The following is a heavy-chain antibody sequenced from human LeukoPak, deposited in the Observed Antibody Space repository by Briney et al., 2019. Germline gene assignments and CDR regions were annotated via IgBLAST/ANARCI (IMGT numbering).Heavy chain of an antibody. CDR1: GYSFTTYR. CDR3: ARIYDILTGYTITHFDY. CDR2: IYPGDSDT. Sequence: GESLKISGKGSGYSFTTYRIGWVRQMPGKGLEWMGTIYPGDSDTRYSPSFQGQVTLSADKSISTAYLQWSSLKASDTAMYYCARIYDILTGYTITHFDYWGQGTLVTVSS. J-gene: IGHJ4*02. D-gene: IGHD3-9*01. V-gene: IGHV5-51*01.